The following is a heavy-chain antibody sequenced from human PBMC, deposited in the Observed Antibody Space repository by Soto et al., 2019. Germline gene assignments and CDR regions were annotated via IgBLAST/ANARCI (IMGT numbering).Heavy chain of an antibody. J-gene: IGHJ6*02. CDR1: GFTFSSYG. CDR2: IGGSGRNT. CDR3: ARVHRYFDPPYGMDV. V-gene: IGHV3-23*01. Sequence: GGSLRLSCAASGFTFSSYGMHWVRQAPGKGLEWVSGIGGSGRNTYYADSVKGRFTISRDNSQNTLFLQMNSLRAEDTAEYYWARVHRYFDPPYGMDVWGQGTTVTVSS. D-gene: IGHD3-9*01.